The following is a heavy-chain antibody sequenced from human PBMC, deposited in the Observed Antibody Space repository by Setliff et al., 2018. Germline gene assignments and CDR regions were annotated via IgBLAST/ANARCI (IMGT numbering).Heavy chain of an antibody. J-gene: IGHJ4*02. CDR2: IGHTGSI. CDR3: ARDLGHGGDSDY. D-gene: IGHD2-21*02. Sequence: SETLSLTCTVSGYTISSGYIWGWIRQPPGKGLEWVGNIGHTGSINYNPSLKSRLTISRDTSKNQVSLRLNSVTATDTAVYYCARDLGHGGDSDYWGQGILVTVSS. CDR1: GYTISSGYI. V-gene: IGHV4-38-2*02.